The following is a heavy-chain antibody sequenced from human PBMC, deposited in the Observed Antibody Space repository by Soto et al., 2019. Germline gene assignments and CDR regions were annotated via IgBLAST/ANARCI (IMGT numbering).Heavy chain of an antibody. CDR1: GDTVSSNSVA. J-gene: IGHJ6*02. Sequence: SQTLSLTCVGSGDTVSSNSVAWNWVRQSPSRGLDWVGRTYYRSRWYSDYAVSVRSRIDINADTSKNQVSLQLNSVTPEDTAVYYCARSEEDSDYYYYGMDVWGQGTTVTVSS. V-gene: IGHV6-1*01. CDR3: ARSEEDSDYYYYGMDV. CDR2: TYYRSRWYS. D-gene: IGHD2-15*01.